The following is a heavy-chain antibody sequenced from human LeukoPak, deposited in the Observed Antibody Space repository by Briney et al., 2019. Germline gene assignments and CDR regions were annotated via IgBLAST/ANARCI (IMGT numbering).Heavy chain of an antibody. CDR1: GFTFRIYG. J-gene: IGHJ5*02. CDR2: ISPGGEIP. Sequence: GGSLRLSCAASGFTFRIYGMNWVRQAPGKGLEWVSGISPGGEIPYYADSVKGRFTISRDNSKNTLYLQMNSLRAEDTAVYYCTRRPRVRGPRNWFDPWGQGTLVTVSS. CDR3: TRRPRVRGPRNWFDP. D-gene: IGHD3-10*01. V-gene: IGHV3-23*01.